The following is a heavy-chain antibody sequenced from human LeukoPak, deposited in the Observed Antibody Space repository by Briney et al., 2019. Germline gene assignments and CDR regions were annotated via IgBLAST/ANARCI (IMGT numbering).Heavy chain of an antibody. J-gene: IGHJ3*02. CDR3: ARNRGYDSDAFDI. D-gene: IGHD5-12*01. Sequence: SETLSLTCAVYGGSFSGYYWSWIRQPAGKGLEWIGRIYTSGSTNYNPSLKSRVTISVDTSKNQFSLKLSSVTAADTAVYYCARNRGYDSDAFDIWGQGTMVTVSS. CDR2: IYTSGST. V-gene: IGHV4-59*10. CDR1: GGSFSGYY.